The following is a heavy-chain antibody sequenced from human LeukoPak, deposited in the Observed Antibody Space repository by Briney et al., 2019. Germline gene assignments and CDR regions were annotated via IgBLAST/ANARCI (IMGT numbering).Heavy chain of an antibody. V-gene: IGHV4-34*01. CDR1: DGSFSGYY. CDR3: ASLIVVVTATYFDY. Sequence: SETLSLTCAVYDGSFSGYYWSWIRQPPGKGLEWIGEINHSGSTNYNPSLKSRVTISVDTSKNQFSLNLSSVTAADTAVYYCASLIVVVTATYFDYWGQGTLVTVSS. J-gene: IGHJ4*02. D-gene: IGHD2-21*02. CDR2: INHSGST.